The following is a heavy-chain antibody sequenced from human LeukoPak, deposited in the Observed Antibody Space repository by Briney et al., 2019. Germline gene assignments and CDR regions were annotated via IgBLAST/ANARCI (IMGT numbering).Heavy chain of an antibody. CDR1: GYTFTSYG. D-gene: IGHD6-13*01. CDR2: ISAYNGNT. Sequence: GASVKVSCKASGYTFTSYGISWVRQAPGQGLEWMGWISAYNGNTNYAQKLQGRVTMTRDTSTSTVYVELSSLRSEDTAVYYCARDGPSIAAAGRNWFDPWGQGTLVTVSS. CDR3: ARDGPSIAAAGRNWFDP. J-gene: IGHJ5*02. V-gene: IGHV1-18*01.